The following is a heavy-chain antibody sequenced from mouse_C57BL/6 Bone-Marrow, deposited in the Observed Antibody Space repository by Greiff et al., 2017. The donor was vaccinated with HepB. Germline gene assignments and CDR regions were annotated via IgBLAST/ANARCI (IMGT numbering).Heavy chain of an antibody. D-gene: IGHD1-1*01. J-gene: IGHJ4*01. CDR2: IDPSDSYT. Sequence: QVQLQQPGAELVMPGASVKLSCKASGYTFTSYWMHWVKQRPGQGLEWIGEIDPSDSYTNYNQKFKGKSTLTVDKSSSSAYMQLSSLTSEVSAVYYCARGGGSSRDYAMDYWGQGTSVTVSS. CDR1: GYTFTSYW. CDR3: ARGGGSSRDYAMDY. V-gene: IGHV1-69*01.